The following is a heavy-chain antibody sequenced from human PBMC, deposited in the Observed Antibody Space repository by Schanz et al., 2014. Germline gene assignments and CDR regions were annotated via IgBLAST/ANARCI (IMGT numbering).Heavy chain of an antibody. CDR3: ANNWNLDY. CDR2: ISGRDGST. V-gene: IGHV3-23*01. Sequence: EVQLFESGGGLVQPGGSLRLSCAASGFTFSSYAMTWVRQAPGMGLEWVSAISGRDGSTYYADSVRGRFTISRDNSKNTLYLQMNSLRAEDTAVYYCANNWNLDYWGQGTLVTVSS. CDR1: GFTFSSYA. J-gene: IGHJ4*02. D-gene: IGHD1-20*01.